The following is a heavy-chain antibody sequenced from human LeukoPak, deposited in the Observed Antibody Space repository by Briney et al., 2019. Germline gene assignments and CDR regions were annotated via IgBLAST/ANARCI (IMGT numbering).Heavy chain of an antibody. CDR1: GYTFTSYD. Sequence: ASVKVSCKASGYTFTSYDINWVRQATGQGLEWMGWMNPNSGNTGYAQKYHGRVTMTRKTYINTTYIELSSRSSKETDGYECVGGGSIFGVVKGFDPWGQGTLVTVSS. D-gene: IGHD3-3*01. J-gene: IGHJ5*02. V-gene: IGHV1-8*01. CDR3: VGGGSIFGVVKGFDP. CDR2: MNPNSGNT.